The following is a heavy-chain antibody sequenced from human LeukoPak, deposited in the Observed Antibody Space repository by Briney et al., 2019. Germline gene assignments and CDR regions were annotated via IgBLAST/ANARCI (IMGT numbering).Heavy chain of an antibody. V-gene: IGHV4-59*01. CDR1: GFTFSNYN. J-gene: IGHJ3*02. CDR2: IYYSGST. CDR3: ASPARVGGI. D-gene: IGHD2-15*01. Sequence: PGGSLRLSCAASGFTFSNYNMNWVRQAPGKGLEWTGYIYYSGSTNYNPSLKSRVTISVDTSKNQFSLKLSSVIAADTAVYYCASPARVGGIWGQGTMVTVSS.